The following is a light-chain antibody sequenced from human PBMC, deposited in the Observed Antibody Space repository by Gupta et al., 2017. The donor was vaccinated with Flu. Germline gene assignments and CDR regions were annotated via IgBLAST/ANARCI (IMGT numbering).Light chain of an antibody. CDR1: QGVIIY. V-gene: IGKV1-39*01. CDR2: GAS. Sequence: IELTQSPSSLSSSVGDRVTITCRASQGVIIYLNWYHQRPGKAPQLLIFGASNLESGVPSRFSGRGSGTDFTLTISRLQPEDSGTYFCQQMDSSPYTFGRGTKVDI. J-gene: IGKJ4*01. CDR3: QQMDSSPYT.